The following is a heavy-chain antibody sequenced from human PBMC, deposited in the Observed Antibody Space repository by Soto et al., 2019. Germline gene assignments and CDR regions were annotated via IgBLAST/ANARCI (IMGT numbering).Heavy chain of an antibody. J-gene: IGHJ5*02. CDR2: VTVTGGST. Sequence: GGSLRLSCAASRMSFNTYGVTWVRQAPGKGLEWVSTVTVTGGSTYYADSVKGRFTISRDRSNYTVSLLLNSLRVEDTAIYYCARQRSPEGWFDPWGQGTLVTVSS. V-gene: IGHV3-23*01. CDR3: ARQRSPEGWFDP. CDR1: RMSFNTYG. D-gene: IGHD3-10*01.